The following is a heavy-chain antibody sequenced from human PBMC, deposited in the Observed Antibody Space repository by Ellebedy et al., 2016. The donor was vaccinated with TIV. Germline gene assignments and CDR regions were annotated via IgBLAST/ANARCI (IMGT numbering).Heavy chain of an antibody. CDR1: GFTFTDYY. CDR2: ISISGTTV. V-gene: IGHV3-11*04. CDR3: AVGFSSSY. Sequence: PGGSLRLSCAASGFTFTDYYMSWIRQSPGKGLEWVSYISISGTTVYYADSVKGRFSISRDNAKSTLYLQMNSLRDEDTAVYYCAVGFSSSYWGQGTLVTVSS. J-gene: IGHJ4*02. D-gene: IGHD6-19*01.